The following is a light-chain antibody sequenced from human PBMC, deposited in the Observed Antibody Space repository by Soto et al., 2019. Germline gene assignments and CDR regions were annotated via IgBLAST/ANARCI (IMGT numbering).Light chain of an antibody. V-gene: IGKV3D-11*02. J-gene: IGKJ4*01. CDR1: QSVSTY. CDR3: QQRSNGQLT. CDR2: DAS. Sequence: EIVLTQSPATLSLSPGERATLSCRASQSVSTYLVWYQLKPGQAPRLLIYDASNRATDIPARFSGSGSGTDFTLTISRLEPEDFAVYYCQQRSNGQLTFGGGTKVEIK.